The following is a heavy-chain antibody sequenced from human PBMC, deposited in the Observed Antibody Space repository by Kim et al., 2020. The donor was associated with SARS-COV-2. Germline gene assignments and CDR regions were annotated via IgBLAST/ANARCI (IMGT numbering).Heavy chain of an antibody. CDR2: INAGKGNT. CDR1: GYTFSSVD. D-gene: IGHD3-10*01. V-gene: IGHV1-3*01. Sequence: ASVKVSCKASGYTFSSVDLYWLRQAPGQRLEWMGRINAGKGNTEYSQKFQGRVTISRDTSASTAYMELSSLTSEDTAMYYCARRSSASGPYDYLGQGTLVTVSS. J-gene: IGHJ4*02. CDR3: ARRSSASGPYDY.